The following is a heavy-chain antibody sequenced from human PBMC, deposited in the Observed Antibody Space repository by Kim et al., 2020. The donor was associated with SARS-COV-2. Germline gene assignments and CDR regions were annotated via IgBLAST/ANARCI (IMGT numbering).Heavy chain of an antibody. Sequence: GGSLRLSCAASGFTFSSYAMSWVRQAPGKGLEWVSAISTSGGDTFYAASVMKGRFTISRDNSKNTLYLQISTLRAEDTAVYYCAQYLQSGAESGGQGTVVSLSS. V-gene: IGHV3-23*01. D-gene: IGHD3-10*01. CDR2: ISTSGGDT. J-gene: IGHJ4*02. CDR3: AQYLQSGAES. CDR1: GFTFSSYA.